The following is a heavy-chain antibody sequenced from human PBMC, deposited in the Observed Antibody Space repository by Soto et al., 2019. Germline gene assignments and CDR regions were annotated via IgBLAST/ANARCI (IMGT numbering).Heavy chain of an antibody. D-gene: IGHD3-16*01. CDR3: ARVMGDWGTYYYYYGMDV. CDR2: VYYAGAT. Sequence: TSETLSLTCTVSGTSLNTSHWAWIRLPPGKGPEWIGYVYYAGATNYNPSLESRVTISPDTSRNQFSLKLRSVTAADTAVYYCARVMGDWGTYYYYYGMDVWGQGTSVTVSS. J-gene: IGHJ6*02. CDR1: GTSLNTSH. V-gene: IGHV4-59*01.